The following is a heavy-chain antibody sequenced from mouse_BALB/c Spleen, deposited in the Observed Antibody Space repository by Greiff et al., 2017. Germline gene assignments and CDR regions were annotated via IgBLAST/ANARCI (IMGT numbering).Heavy chain of an antibody. J-gene: IGHJ4*01. D-gene: IGHD1-2*01. CDR2: INPYNGAT. V-gene: IGHV1-31*01. Sequence: EVQLQQSGPELVKPGASVKISCKASGYSFTGYYMHWVKQSHVKSLEWIGRINPYNGATSYNQNFKDKASLTVDKSSSTAYMELHSLTSEDSAVYYCAPLLRLRDYAMDYWGQGTSVTVSS. CDR3: APLLRLRDYAMDY. CDR1: GYSFTGYY.